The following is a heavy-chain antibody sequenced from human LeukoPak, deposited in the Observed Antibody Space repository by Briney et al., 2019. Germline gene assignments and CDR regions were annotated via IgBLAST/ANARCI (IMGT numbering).Heavy chain of an antibody. D-gene: IGHD6-13*01. CDR3: TREPPQQQLVGEDSDAFDI. CDR1: GYTFTGYY. CDR2: INTNSGGT. J-gene: IGHJ3*02. V-gene: IGHV1-2*02. Sequence: GASVKVSCKASGYTFTGYYIHWVRQAPGQGLEWMGWINTNSGGTNYAQKFQGRVTMTRDSSISTAYMELSRLRSDDTAVYHCTREPPQQQLVGEDSDAFDIWGQGTMVTVSS.